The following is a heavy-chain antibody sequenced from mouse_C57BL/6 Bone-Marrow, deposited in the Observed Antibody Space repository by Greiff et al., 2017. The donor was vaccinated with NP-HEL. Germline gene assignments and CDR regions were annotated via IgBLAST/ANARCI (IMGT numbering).Heavy chain of an antibody. D-gene: IGHD2-1*01. V-gene: IGHV5-4*01. CDR2: ISDGGSYT. CDR3: ARDYGNYDAMDY. Sequence: EVKVVESGGGLVKPGGSLKLSCAASGFTFSSYAMSWVRQTPEKRLEWVATISDGGSYTYYPDNVKGRFTISRDNAKNNLYLQMSHLKSEDTAMYYCARDYGNYDAMDYWGQGTSVTVSS. CDR1: GFTFSSYA. J-gene: IGHJ4*01.